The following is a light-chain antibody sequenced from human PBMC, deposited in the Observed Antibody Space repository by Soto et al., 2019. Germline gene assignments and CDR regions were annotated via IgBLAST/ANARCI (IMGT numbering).Light chain of an antibody. CDR1: NNDVGAYTY. J-gene: IGLJ2*01. CDR2: EVS. Sequence: QSALTQPASVSGSPGQSITISCTGTNNDVGAYTYVSWYQQHPGKAPRLIIYEVSNRPSGVSNRFSGSKSGNTASLTISGLQAEDEANYYCSSYTNNAGVIFGGGTKLTVL. V-gene: IGLV2-14*01. CDR3: SSYTNNAGVI.